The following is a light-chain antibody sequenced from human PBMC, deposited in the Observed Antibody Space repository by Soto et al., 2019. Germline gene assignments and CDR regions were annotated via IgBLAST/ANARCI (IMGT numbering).Light chain of an antibody. J-gene: IGKJ5*01. CDR3: QQYESLPLT. CDR1: QGISTY. V-gene: IGKV1-39*01. CDR2: AAS. Sequence: DIQMTQSPSSLSASVGDRVTITCRASQGISTYLNWYQQKPGKAPKVLIYAASILQSGVPSRFSGSGSETDFILTISSLEPEDFATYYCQQYESLPLTFGQGTRLEIK.